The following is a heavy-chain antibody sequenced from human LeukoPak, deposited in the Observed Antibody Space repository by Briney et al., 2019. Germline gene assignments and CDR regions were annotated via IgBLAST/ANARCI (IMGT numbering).Heavy chain of an antibody. J-gene: IGHJ4*02. V-gene: IGHV1-46*01. CDR1: GYTFTRYY. CDR3: ARVGGSAWSGDGY. D-gene: IGHD6-19*01. Sequence: GASVMVSCKASGYTFTRYYMHWVRQAPGQGLEWMGIINPTGGSTTYAQKFQGRVTMTRDTSTSTFYMELSSLRSEDTAVYYCARVGGSAWSGDGYWGQGTLVTVSS. CDR2: INPTGGST.